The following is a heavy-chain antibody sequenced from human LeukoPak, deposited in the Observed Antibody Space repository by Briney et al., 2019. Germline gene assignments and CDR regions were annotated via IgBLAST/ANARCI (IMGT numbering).Heavy chain of an antibody. CDR2: INPDSGVT. Sequence: GASVKVSCKASGYKFINSGITWVRQAPGQGLEWMGWINPDSGVTNYAQKFQGRVTMARATSITTAYMELSRLRSDDTAIYYCARAYCSGGDCYSKSNFDSWGQGTLVTVSS. CDR3: ARAYCSGGDCYSKSNFDS. J-gene: IGHJ4*02. D-gene: IGHD2-15*01. V-gene: IGHV1-2*02. CDR1: GYKFINSG.